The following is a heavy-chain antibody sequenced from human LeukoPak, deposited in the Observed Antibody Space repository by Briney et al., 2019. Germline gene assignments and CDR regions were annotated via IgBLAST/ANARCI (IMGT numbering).Heavy chain of an antibody. CDR1: GYTFTSYA. Sequence: ASVKVSCKASGYTFTSYAMNWVRQAPGQGLEWMGWINANTGNPTYAQGFTGRFVFSLDTSVSTAYLQISSLKAEDTAVYYCARDSRGLGYNTPPTDYWGQGTLVTVSS. D-gene: IGHD5-18*01. J-gene: IGHJ4*02. CDR2: INANTGNP. CDR3: ARDSRGLGYNTPPTDY. V-gene: IGHV7-4-1*02.